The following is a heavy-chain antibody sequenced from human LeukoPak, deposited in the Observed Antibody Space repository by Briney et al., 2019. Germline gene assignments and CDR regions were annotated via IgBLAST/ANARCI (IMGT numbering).Heavy chain of an antibody. CDR3: ARGGGELY. J-gene: IGHJ4*02. CDR1: GGSFSGYY. V-gene: IGHV4-34*01. D-gene: IGHD1-26*01. Sequence: PSETLSLTCAVYGGSFSGYYWSWIRQPPGKGLEWIGEINHSGSTNYNPSLKSRVTISVDTSKNQFSLKLSSVTAADTAVYYCARGGGELYWGQGTLVTVSS. CDR2: INHSGST.